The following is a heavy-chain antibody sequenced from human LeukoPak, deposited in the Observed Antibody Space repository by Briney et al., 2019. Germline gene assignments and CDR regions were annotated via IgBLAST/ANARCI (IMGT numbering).Heavy chain of an antibody. J-gene: IGHJ5*02. CDR1: GGSISSSSYY. D-gene: IGHD5-24*01. CDR2: IYYSGST. V-gene: IGHV4-39*01. Sequence: PSETLSLTCTVSGGSISSSSYYWGWIRQPPGKGLEWIGRIYYSGSTYYNPSLKSRVTISVDTSKNQSSLKLSSVTAADTAVYYCARGGGWLQSGNNWFDPWGQGTLVTVSS. CDR3: ARGGGWLQSGNNWFDP.